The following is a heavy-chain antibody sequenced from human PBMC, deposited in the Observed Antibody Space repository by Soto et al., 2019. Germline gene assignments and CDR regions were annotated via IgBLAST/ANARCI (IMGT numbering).Heavy chain of an antibody. D-gene: IGHD6-13*01. CDR3: ARRHRAYSSSIDY. CDR1: GGSISSSSYY. J-gene: IGHJ4*02. Sequence: SETVSLTCTVSGGSISSSSYYWAWICQPPGKGLEWIGSIYYSGSTYYTPSLKSRVTISVDTSKNQFSLKLSSVTAADTALYYCARRHRAYSSSIDYWGQGTLVTVSS. V-gene: IGHV4-39*01. CDR2: IYYSGST.